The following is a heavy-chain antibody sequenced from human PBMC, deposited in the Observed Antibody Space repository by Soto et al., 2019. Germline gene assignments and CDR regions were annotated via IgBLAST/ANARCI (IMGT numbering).Heavy chain of an antibody. D-gene: IGHD2-2*01. V-gene: IGHV4-30-4*01. J-gene: IGHJ6*02. CDR2: IYFSGST. CDR3: ARVGCTSSSCHGRGFYYGMDV. Sequence: SETLSLTCTVSGGSISSGDYYWTWIRQPPGRGLEWIGYIYFSGSTYHNPSLKSRVTISVDTSKNQFSLKLSSVTAADTAVYYCARVGCTSSSCHGRGFYYGMDVWGQGATVTVFS. CDR1: GGSISSGDYY.